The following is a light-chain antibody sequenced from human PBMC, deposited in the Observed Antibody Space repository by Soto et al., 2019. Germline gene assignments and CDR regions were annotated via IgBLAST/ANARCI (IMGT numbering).Light chain of an antibody. CDR2: WAS. J-gene: IGKJ2*01. V-gene: IGKV4-1*01. CDR3: QQYYSTPPYT. Sequence: DIVMTQSPDSLAVSLGERATINCKSSQSVLSSSNNKNYLAWYQQKPRQPPKLLIYWASTREFGVPDRFSGSGSGTDFTLTISSLQAEDVAVYYCQQYYSTPPYTFGQGTKLEIK. CDR1: QSVLSSSNNKNY.